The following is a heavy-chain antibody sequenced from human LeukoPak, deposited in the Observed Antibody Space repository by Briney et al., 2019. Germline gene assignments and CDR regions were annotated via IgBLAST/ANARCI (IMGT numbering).Heavy chain of an antibody. V-gene: IGHV3-53*01. CDR3: ARDTSGYMDH. CDR1: GFTVSSNY. D-gene: IGHD5-12*01. J-gene: IGHJ4*02. Sequence: GGSLRLSCAASGFTVSSNYMSWVRQAPGKGLEWVSVIYSGGSTYCADSVKGRFTTSRDNSKNTLYLQMNSLRAEDTAVYYCARDTSGYMDHWGQGTLVTVSS. CDR2: IYSGGST.